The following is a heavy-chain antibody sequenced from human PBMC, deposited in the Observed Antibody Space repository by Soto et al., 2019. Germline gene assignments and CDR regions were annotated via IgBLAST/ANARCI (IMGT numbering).Heavy chain of an antibody. CDR1: GFTFSSYS. Sequence: LRLSCAASGFTFSSYSMNWVRQAPGKGLEWVSSISSSSSYIYYADSVKGRFTISRDNAKNSLYLQMNSLRAEDTAVYYCARSEDWNNWFDPWGQGTPVTVSS. J-gene: IGHJ5*02. CDR2: ISSSSSYI. V-gene: IGHV3-21*01. CDR3: ARSEDWNNWFDP. D-gene: IGHD1-1*01.